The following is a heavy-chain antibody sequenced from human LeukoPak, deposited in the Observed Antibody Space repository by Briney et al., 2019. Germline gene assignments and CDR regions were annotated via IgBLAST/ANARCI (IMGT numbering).Heavy chain of an antibody. Sequence: ASVKVSCKASGYTFTGYYMHWVRQAPQQGLEWMGWINPNSGGTNYAQKFQGRVTMTRDTSISTAYMELSRLRSDDTAVYYCARRPTGDPKFDYWGQGTLVTVSS. CDR3: ARRPTGDPKFDY. CDR2: INPNSGGT. V-gene: IGHV1-2*02. J-gene: IGHJ4*02. CDR1: GYTFTGYY. D-gene: IGHD7-27*01.